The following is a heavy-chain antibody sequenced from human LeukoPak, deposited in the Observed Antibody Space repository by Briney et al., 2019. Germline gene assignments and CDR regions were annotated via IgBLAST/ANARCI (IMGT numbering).Heavy chain of an antibody. D-gene: IGHD3-10*01. CDR2: ISGSGGST. Sequence: GGSLRLSCAASGFTFSSYAMSWVRQAPGKGLEWVSAISGSGGSTYYADSVKGRFTISRDNSKNTLCLQMNSLRAEDTAVYYCAKSGDYYGSGSPFDYWGQGTLVTVSS. CDR1: GFTFSSYA. V-gene: IGHV3-23*01. J-gene: IGHJ4*02. CDR3: AKSGDYYGSGSPFDY.